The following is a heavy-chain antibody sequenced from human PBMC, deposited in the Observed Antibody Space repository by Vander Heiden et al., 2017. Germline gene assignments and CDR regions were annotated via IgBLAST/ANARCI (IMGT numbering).Heavy chain of an antibody. D-gene: IGHD2-21*02. Sequence: QVQLQESGPGLVKPSHTLSLTCTVSVGSLSSGGYYCSWLRQHPGQGLEWIGYIYYRGSTYYNPSLKSRVTISVDTSKNQFSLKLSSVTAADTAVYYCARDPSAYCGGDCSSGWFDPWGQGTLVTVSS. V-gene: IGHV4-31*03. CDR1: VGSLSSGGYY. J-gene: IGHJ5*02. CDR3: ARDPSAYCGGDCSSGWFDP. CDR2: IYYRGST.